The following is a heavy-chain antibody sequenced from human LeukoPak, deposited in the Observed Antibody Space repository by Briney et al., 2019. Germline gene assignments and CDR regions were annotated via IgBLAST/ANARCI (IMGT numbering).Heavy chain of an antibody. CDR3: ARGSYDFWSGIHAFDI. CDR2: ISSSNSYI. V-gene: IGHV3-21*01. D-gene: IGHD3-3*01. Sequence: PGGSLRLSCAASGFTFSSYSMNWVRQAPGKGREGVSSISSSNSYIYYADSVKGRFTISRDNAKNSLYLQMNSLRAEDTAVYYCARGSYDFWSGIHAFDIWGQGTMVTVSS. J-gene: IGHJ3*02. CDR1: GFTFSSYS.